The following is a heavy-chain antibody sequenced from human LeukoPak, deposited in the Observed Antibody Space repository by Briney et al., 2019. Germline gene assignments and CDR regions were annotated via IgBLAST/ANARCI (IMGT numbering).Heavy chain of an antibody. CDR3: AKDGGWDHCNRGSCYHDS. D-gene: IGHD2-15*01. V-gene: IGHV3-21*01. CDR1: GFTFSSYA. Sequence: GGSLRLSCAASGFTFSSYAMYWVRQAPGKGLEWVAFISSSSGYTYYADSVKGRFTVSRDNAKNSLYLQMNSLRAEDTAVYYCAKDGGWDHCNRGSCYHDSWGQGTLVTVSS. CDR2: ISSSSGYT. J-gene: IGHJ4*02.